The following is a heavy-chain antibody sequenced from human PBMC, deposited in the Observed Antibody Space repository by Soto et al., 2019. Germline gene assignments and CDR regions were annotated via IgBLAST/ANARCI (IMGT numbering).Heavy chain of an antibody. CDR2: IYYSGST. J-gene: IGHJ5*02. V-gene: IGHV4-59*01. Sequence: PSEPLPLTCTVAGGSIISYYWSWIRQTPGKGLEWIGYIYYSGSTNYNPSLKSRVTISVDTSKNQFSLKLSSVTAADTAVYYCARGLVTIFEYSFDPWGQGTLVTVSS. D-gene: IGHD3-3*01. CDR1: GGSIISYY. CDR3: ARGLVTIFEYSFDP.